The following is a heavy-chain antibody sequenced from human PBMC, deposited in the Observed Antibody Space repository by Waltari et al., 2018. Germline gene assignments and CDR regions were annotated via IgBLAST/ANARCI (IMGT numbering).Heavy chain of an antibody. V-gene: IGHV1-8*01. CDR2: MNPLSENT. CDR3: ATARVERRRGSWFDP. J-gene: IGHJ5*02. D-gene: IGHD3-16*01. Sequence: QVKLVQSGAEVKEPGAAARVSCKSSGSTFTNDDITWVRQANGQGLEWMGWMNPLSENTGYAQKFQGRVIMTRDTSLTTAYMELSSLRFDDTAIYYCATARVERRRGSWFDPWGQGTLVTVSS. CDR1: GSTFTNDD.